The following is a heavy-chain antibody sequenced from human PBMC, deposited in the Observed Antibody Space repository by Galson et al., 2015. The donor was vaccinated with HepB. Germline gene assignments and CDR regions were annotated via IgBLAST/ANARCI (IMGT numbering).Heavy chain of an antibody. CDR2: IIPILGIA. CDR1: GGTFSSYT. J-gene: IGHJ4*02. V-gene: IGHV1-69*02. Sequence: SVKVSCKASGGTFSSYTISWVRQAPGQGLEWMGRIIPILGIANYAQKFQGRVTITADKSTSTAYVELSSLRSEDTAVYYCARGRGGSGSYYRDYWGQGTLVTVSS. D-gene: IGHD3-10*01. CDR3: ARGRGGSGSYYRDY.